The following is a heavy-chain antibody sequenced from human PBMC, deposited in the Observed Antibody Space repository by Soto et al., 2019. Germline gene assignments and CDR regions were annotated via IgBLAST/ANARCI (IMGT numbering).Heavy chain of an antibody. CDR2: IHYTGSI. D-gene: IGHD2-21*01. CDR1: GGSISSEYFH. J-gene: IGHJ6*02. Sequence: QVQLQQSGPGLVEPSQTQSLTCAVSGGSISSEYFHWTWIRQSPGKGLEWIGYIHYTGSIMYNPSFKSRLTMAVDTTKNEFSLQLPSVTAADTAVYFCAREDDGGDRDYSGLDVWGQGTTGSVSS. CDR3: AREDDGGDRDYSGLDV. V-gene: IGHV4-30-4*08.